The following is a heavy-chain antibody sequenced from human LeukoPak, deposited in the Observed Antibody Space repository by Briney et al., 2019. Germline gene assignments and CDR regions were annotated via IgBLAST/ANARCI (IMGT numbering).Heavy chain of an antibody. CDR3: AREGGFYRPLDY. D-gene: IGHD3-3*01. J-gene: IGHJ4*02. V-gene: IGHV4-4*02. CDR2: VHLDGRT. CDR1: GGSVSSTNW. Sequence: SETLSLTCAVSGGSVSSTNWWTWFRQPPGKGLEWIGEVHLDGRTNYNPSLTGRLTMSVDLYENHISLKLTSVTPADTAVYYCAREGGFYRPLDYSGQGTLVTVSS.